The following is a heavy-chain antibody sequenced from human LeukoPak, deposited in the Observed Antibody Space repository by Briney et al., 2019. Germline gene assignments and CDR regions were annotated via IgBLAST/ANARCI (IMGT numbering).Heavy chain of an antibody. CDR1: GYTFTSYA. D-gene: IGHD3-22*01. CDR3: ASAPYYYDSSGYSLGGMDV. CDR2: INAGNGNT. V-gene: IGHV1-3*01. J-gene: IGHJ6*02. Sequence: ASVKVSCKASGYTFTSYAMHWVRQAPGQRLEWMGWINAGNGNTKYLQKFQGRVTITRDTSASTAYMELSSLRSEDTAVYYCASAPYYYDSSGYSLGGMDVWGQGTTVTVSS.